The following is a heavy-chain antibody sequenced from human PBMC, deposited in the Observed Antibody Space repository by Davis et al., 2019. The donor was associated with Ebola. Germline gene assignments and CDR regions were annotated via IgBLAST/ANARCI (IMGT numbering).Heavy chain of an antibody. CDR2: ISSSGRGDI. CDR1: GFTFSSYA. D-gene: IGHD6-19*01. J-gene: IGHJ6*02. CDR3: ASGSSGWYYYYYGMDV. V-gene: IGHV3-48*01. Sequence: GESLKISCAASGFTFSSYAMSWVRQAPGKGLEWVAFISSSGRGDIFYTDSVKGRFTISRDNAENSLYLQMNSLRAEDTDVYYCASGSSGWYYYYYGMDVWGQGTTVTVSS.